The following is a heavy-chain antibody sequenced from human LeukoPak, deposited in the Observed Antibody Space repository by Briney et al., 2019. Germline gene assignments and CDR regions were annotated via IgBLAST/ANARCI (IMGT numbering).Heavy chain of an antibody. D-gene: IGHD6-19*01. CDR2: ISSNRRCA. CDR3: VKSRGLAASGHYYGMDV. CDR1: GFTFNNYA. Sequence: GGSLRLSCSASGFTFNNYAIHWVRQAPGKGLEYVSGISSNRRCAYYADSVNGRFAISRDNSKNIVYLQMSSLRLEDTAVYYCVKSRGLAASGHYYGMDVWGQGTTVTVSS. J-gene: IGHJ6*02. V-gene: IGHV3-64D*06.